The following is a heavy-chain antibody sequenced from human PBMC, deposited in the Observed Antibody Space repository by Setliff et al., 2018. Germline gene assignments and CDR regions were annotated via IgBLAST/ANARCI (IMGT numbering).Heavy chain of an antibody. D-gene: IGHD1-1*01. CDR3: ARDLGGIWKTYFDY. CDR1: GYTFTGYY. J-gene: IGHJ4*02. V-gene: IGHV1-2*02. Sequence: ASVKVSCKASGYTFTGYYMHWVRQAPGQGLEWMGWINPNSGGTNHAQKFQGRVTMTRDTSTSTAYMELSRLRSDDTAVYYCARDLGGIWKTYFDYWGQGTLVTVSS. CDR2: INPNSGGT.